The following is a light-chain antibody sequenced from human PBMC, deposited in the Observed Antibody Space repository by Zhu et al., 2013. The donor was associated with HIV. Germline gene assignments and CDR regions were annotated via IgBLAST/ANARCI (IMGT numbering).Light chain of an antibody. CDR1: QSVSRD. CDR3: QQYGTXPT. J-gene: IGKJ1*01. V-gene: IGKV3-20*01. Sequence: EIVLTQSPATLSLSPGERATLSCRASQSVSRDLVWYQQRPGQAPRLLIYGASSRATGIPDRFSGSGSGTDFTLTISRLEPEDFAVYYCQQYGTXPTFGQGTKVQIK. CDR2: GAS.